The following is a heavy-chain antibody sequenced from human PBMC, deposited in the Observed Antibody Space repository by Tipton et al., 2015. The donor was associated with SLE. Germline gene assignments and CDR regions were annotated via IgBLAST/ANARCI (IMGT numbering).Heavy chain of an antibody. CDR1: GGSFSGYY. V-gene: IGHV4-34*01. CDR2: INHSGST. J-gene: IGHJ2*01. Sequence: TLSLTCAVYGGSFSGYYWSWIRQPPGKGPEWIGEINHSGSTNYNPSLKSRVTISVDTSKNQFSLKLSSVTAADTAVYYCARRETGDEYYDLWGRGTLVTVSS. CDR3: ARRETGDEYYDL. D-gene: IGHD7-27*01.